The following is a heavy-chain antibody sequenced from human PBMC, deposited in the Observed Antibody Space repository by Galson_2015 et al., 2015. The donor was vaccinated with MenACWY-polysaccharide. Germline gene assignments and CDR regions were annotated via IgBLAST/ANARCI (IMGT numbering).Heavy chain of an antibody. D-gene: IGHD3-9*01. CDR3: ARPPAGDILTGYT. CDR2: IYPGESDT. CDR1: GYSCTRYW. Sequence: QSGAEVKKPGESLKISCTGSGYSCTRYWLGWVRQMPGLGLEWMGIIYPGESDTRYSPSFQGQVTISADKSISTAYLQWSSLKASDTTMYYCARPPAGDILTGYTWGQGTLVTVSS. J-gene: IGHJ5*02. V-gene: IGHV5-51*03.